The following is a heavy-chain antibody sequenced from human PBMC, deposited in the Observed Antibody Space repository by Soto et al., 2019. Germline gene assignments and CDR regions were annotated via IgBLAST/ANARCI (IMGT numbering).Heavy chain of an antibody. D-gene: IGHD2-21*01. CDR3: ASDPSSGGYCPGPCFDY. J-gene: IGHJ4*02. Sequence: KASETLSLTCTVSGVSITSRDYYWTWIRQPPGKGPECIGYISYSGGTNYNPSLKSRVTISVDTSKNQFSLNLSSVTAADTAVYYCASDPSSGGYCPGPCFDYWGQGTLVTVSS. V-gene: IGHV4-30-4*01. CDR1: GVSITSRDYY. CDR2: ISYSGGT.